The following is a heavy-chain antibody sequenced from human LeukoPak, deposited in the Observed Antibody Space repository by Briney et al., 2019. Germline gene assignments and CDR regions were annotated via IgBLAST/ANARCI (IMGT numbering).Heavy chain of an antibody. Sequence: GGSLRLSCAASGFTFSSYAMSWVRQAPGKGLEWVSAISGSGGSTYYADSVKGRFTISRDNSKNTLYLQMNRLRAEDTAVYYCARKDYYGSGSYTQYYFDYWGQGTLVTVSS. V-gene: IGHV3-23*01. J-gene: IGHJ4*02. CDR2: ISGSGGST. D-gene: IGHD3-10*01. CDR3: ARKDYYGSGSYTQYYFDY. CDR1: GFTFSSYA.